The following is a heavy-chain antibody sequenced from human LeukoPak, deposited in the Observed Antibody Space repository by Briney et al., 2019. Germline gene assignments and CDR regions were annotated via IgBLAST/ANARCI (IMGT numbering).Heavy chain of an antibody. V-gene: IGHV4-4*07. Sequence: SETLSLTCTVSGGSISSYYWSWIRQPAGKGLEWIGRIYSSGSTNYNPSLKSRVTMPVDTSKNQFSLRLTSVTAADTAVYYCARQTGSGLFILPGGQGTLVTVSS. CDR2: IYSSGST. J-gene: IGHJ4*02. CDR1: GGSISSYY. D-gene: IGHD3/OR15-3a*01. CDR3: ARQTGSGLFILP.